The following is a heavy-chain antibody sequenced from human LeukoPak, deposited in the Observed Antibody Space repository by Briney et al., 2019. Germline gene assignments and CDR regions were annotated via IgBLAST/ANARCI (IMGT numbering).Heavy chain of an antibody. D-gene: IGHD3-10*01. J-gene: IGHJ4*02. Sequence: GGSLRLSCVASGFTFSSSGMHWVRQAPGKGLEWVAFIRYNGRTTYYADSVKGRFTISRDNSKNTVFLQMYSLRAEDSALYYCVRSTRGSSPVYWGQGTLVTGSS. CDR2: IRYNGRTT. CDR1: GFTFSSSG. CDR3: VRSTRGSSPVY. V-gene: IGHV3-30*02.